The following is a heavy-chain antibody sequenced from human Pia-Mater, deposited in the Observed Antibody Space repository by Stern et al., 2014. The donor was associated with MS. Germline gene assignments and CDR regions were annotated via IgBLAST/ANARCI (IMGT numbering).Heavy chain of an antibody. CDR1: GGSISSGGYY. Sequence: QVQLVESGPGLVKPSQTLSLTCTVSGGSISSGGYYWSWIRQHPGKGLEWIGHIYYSGSTYYNPSLKSRVTISVDTSKNQFSLKLSSVTAADTAVYYCARDLRYYYDSSCYYYRWFDPWGQGTLVTVSS. CDR2: IYYSGST. CDR3: ARDLRYYYDSSCYYYRWFDP. J-gene: IGHJ5*02. D-gene: IGHD3-22*01. V-gene: IGHV4-31*03.